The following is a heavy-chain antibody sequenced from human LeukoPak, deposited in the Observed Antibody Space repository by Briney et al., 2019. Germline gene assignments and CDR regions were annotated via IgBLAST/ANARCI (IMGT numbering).Heavy chain of an antibody. Sequence: ASVKVSCTASGYTFTGYYMHWVRQAPGQGLEWMGWINPNSGGTNYAQKFQGRVTMTRDTSISTAYMELSRLRSDDTAVYYCARDLGHCSSTSCYSYYGMDVWGQGTTVTVSS. V-gene: IGHV1-2*02. CDR1: GYTFTGYY. D-gene: IGHD2-2*02. CDR2: INPNSGGT. CDR3: ARDLGHCSSTSCYSYYGMDV. J-gene: IGHJ6*02.